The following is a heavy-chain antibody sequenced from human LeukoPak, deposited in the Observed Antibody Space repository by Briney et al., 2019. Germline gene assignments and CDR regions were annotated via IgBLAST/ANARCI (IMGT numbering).Heavy chain of an antibody. CDR2: ISYDGRNK. V-gene: IGHV3-30*18. D-gene: IGHD2-2*01. CDR1: GFTFNNYG. Sequence: GGSLRLSCAASGFTFNNYGVHWVRQAPGKGLEWAAVISYDGRNKHYPDSVKGRFTISRDISTDTLWLQMDSLRTEDTAVYYCAKGPLRGTAAAIDYWGQGTLVTVSS. J-gene: IGHJ4*02. CDR3: AKGPLRGTAAAIDY.